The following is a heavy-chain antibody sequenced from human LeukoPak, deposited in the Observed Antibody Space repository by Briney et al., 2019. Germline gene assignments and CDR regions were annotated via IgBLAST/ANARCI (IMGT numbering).Heavy chain of an antibody. CDR1: GGSISSYY. J-gene: IGHJ6*03. V-gene: IGHV4-59*08. D-gene: IGHD6-19*01. CDR2: IYYSGST. CDR3: ARRVSGYSSGWQTRGLNYYYYMDV. Sequence: SETLSLTCTVSGGSISSYYWSWIRQPPGEGLEWIGYIYYSGSTNYNPSLKSRVTISVDTSKNQFSLKLSSVTAADTAVYYCARRVSGYSSGWQTRGLNYYYYMDVWGKGTTVTVSS.